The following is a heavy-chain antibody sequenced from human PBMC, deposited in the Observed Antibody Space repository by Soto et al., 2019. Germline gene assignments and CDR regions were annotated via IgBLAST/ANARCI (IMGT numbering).Heavy chain of an antibody. CDR1: GFTFSSYA. Sequence: EVQLLESGGGLVQPGGSLRLSCAASGFTFSSYAMSWVRQAPEKGLEWVSTISGSGGSTYYADSVQGRFTISRDNSKNTLYLQMNSLRVEDTAVYYCAKGGTVTYYYYGMDVWGQGTTVTVSS. J-gene: IGHJ6*02. CDR3: AKGGTVTYYYYGMDV. V-gene: IGHV3-23*01. CDR2: ISGSGGST. D-gene: IGHD4-17*01.